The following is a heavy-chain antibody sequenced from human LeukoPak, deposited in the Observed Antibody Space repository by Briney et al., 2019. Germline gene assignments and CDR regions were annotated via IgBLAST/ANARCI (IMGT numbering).Heavy chain of an antibody. Sequence: ASVKVSCKASGYTFTNYPMIWVRQAPGGGLEWMGWINTKTGSPTYAQGFTGRFVFSLDTSVSTAYLQISGLKAEDTAVYYCAREGYSRGQGSPFDYWGQGTLVTVSS. CDR1: GYTFTNYP. J-gene: IGHJ4*02. CDR2: INTKTGSP. CDR3: AREGYSRGQGSPFDY. D-gene: IGHD6-19*01. V-gene: IGHV7-4-1*02.